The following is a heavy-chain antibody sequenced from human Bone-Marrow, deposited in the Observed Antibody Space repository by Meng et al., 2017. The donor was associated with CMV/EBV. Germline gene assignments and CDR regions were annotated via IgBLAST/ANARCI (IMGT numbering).Heavy chain of an antibody. D-gene: IGHD3-9*01. J-gene: IGHJ6*02. CDR3: ARFGLLVFYDILNGYSYGLDV. V-gene: IGHV1-69*02. CDR1: AGTFSSYT. CDR2: IIPILGIA. Sequence: SVKVSCKASAGTFSSYTISWVRQAPGQGLEWMGRIIPILGIANYAQKFQGRVTITADKSTSTAYMELSSLRSEDTAVYYCARFGLLVFYDILNGYSYGLDVWGQGTTVTVSS.